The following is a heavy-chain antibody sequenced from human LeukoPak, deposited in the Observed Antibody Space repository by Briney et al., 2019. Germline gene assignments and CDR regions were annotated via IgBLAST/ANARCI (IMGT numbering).Heavy chain of an antibody. CDR1: GGSISSYY. V-gene: IGHV4-59*01. D-gene: IGHD6-19*01. CDR3: ARGIAVAGTSGYYYGMDV. J-gene: IGHJ6*02. Sequence: SETLSLTCTVSGGSISSYYWSWIRQPPGKGLEWIWYIYYSGSTNYNPSLKSRVTISVDTSKNQFSLKLSSVTAADTAVYYCARGIAVAGTSGYYYGMDVWGQGTTVTVSS. CDR2: IYYSGST.